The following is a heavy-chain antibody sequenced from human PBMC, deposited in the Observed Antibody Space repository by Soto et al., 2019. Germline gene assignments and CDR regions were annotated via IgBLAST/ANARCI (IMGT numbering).Heavy chain of an antibody. V-gene: IGHV1-2*04. D-gene: IGHD6-13*01. J-gene: IGHJ4*02. CDR3: ARGYGSSWDDVYFDY. CDR1: GYTFTGYY. CDR2: INPNSGGT. Sequence: QVQLVQSGAEVKKPGASVKVSCKASGYTFTGYYMHWVRQAPGQGPEWMGWINPNSGGTHYAQKLHGSLTMTRDASISAADMALSRLRSDDTAVYYCARGYGSSWDDVYFDYWGQGTLVTVSS.